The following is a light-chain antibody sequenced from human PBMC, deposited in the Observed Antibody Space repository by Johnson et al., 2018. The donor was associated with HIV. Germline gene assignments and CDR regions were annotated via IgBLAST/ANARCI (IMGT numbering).Light chain of an antibody. Sequence: QSVLTQPPSVSAAPGQKVTISCSGTSSNIGNNYVSWYQQFTGTAPKLVIHDDNNRPSGIPDRVSGSKSGTSATLGITGLQTGDEADYYCGTWDSGLSAWGANYVFGTGTKVTVL. V-gene: IGLV1-51*01. CDR1: SSNIGNNY. CDR3: GTWDSGLSAWGANYV. CDR2: DDN. J-gene: IGLJ1*01.